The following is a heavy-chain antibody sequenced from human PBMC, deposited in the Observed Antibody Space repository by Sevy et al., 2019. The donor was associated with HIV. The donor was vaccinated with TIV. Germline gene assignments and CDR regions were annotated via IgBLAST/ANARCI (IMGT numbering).Heavy chain of an antibody. J-gene: IGHJ4*02. CDR3: AGGDYYGSLYYFDY. D-gene: IGHD3-10*01. CDR2: ISSGSSYI. V-gene: IGHV3-21*01. Sequence: GGSLRLSCAASGFIFRSYWMSWVRQAPGKGLEWVSSISSGSSYIFYADSLKGRFTISRDNAKNSLYLHMNSLRAEDTAVYYCAGGDYYGSLYYFDYWGPGTLVTVSS. CDR1: GFIFRSYW.